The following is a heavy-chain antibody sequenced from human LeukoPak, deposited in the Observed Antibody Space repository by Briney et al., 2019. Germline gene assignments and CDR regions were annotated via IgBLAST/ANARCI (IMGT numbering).Heavy chain of an antibody. D-gene: IGHD3-10*01. CDR3: ARSYGEYYYYYYMDV. Sequence: SSETLSLTCTVSGGSISSGGYYWSWIRQHPGKGLEWIGYIYYSGGTYYNPSLKSRVTISVDTSKNQFSLKLSSVTAARGAGYYCARSYGEYYYYYYMDVWGKGTTVTVSS. J-gene: IGHJ6*03. CDR2: IYYSGGT. V-gene: IGHV4-31*03. CDR1: GGSISSGGYY.